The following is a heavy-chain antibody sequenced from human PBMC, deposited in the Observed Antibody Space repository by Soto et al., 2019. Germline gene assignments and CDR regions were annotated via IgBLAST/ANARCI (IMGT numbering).Heavy chain of an antibody. J-gene: IGHJ4*02. CDR1: GFTFSSYG. CDR3: AKEWKGYSSVVGGFDY. Sequence: QVQLVESGGGVVQPGRSLRLSCAASGFTFSSYGMHWVRQAPGKGLEWVAVISYDGSNKYYADSVKGRFTISRDNSKNTLYLQMNSLRAEDTAVYYCAKEWKGYSSVVGGFDYWGQGTLVTVSS. D-gene: IGHD6-19*01. CDR2: ISYDGSNK. V-gene: IGHV3-30*18.